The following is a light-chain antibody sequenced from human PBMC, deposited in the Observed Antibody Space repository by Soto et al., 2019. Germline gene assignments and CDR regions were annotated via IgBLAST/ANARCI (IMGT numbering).Light chain of an antibody. V-gene: IGKV3-20*01. CDR1: PGLASSY. Sequence: ETVMTQSPVTLSGSPGARVPLSCRARPGLASSYLGWYQHKPGQPPRLLMYAASIRATGIPDRFSGSGSATDFTLTINRLEPEDSAVYYCQQYDASPPYTFGQGTKVDIK. J-gene: IGKJ2*01. CDR2: AAS. CDR3: QQYDASPPYT.